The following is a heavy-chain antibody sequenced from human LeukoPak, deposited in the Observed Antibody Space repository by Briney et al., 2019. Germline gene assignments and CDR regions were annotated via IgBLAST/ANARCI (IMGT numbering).Heavy chain of an antibody. D-gene: IGHD3-9*01. CDR3: ATSNILTGYYGKLAFDI. CDR1: GGSISSYY. V-gene: IGHV4-59*08. CDR2: IYYSGST. J-gene: IGHJ3*02. Sequence: PSETLSLTCTVSGGSISSYYWSWIRQPPGKGLEWIGYIYYSGSTNYNPSLKSRVTISVDTSKNQFSLKLSSVTAADTAVYYCATSNILTGYYGKLAFDIWGQGTMVTVSS.